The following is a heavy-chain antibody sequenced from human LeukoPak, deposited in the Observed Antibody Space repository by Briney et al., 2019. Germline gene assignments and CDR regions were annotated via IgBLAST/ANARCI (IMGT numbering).Heavy chain of an antibody. CDR1: GGSFSGYY. Sequence: SETLSLTCAVYGGSFSGYYWSWIRQPPGKGLEWIGEINHSGSTNYNPSLKSRVTISVDTSKNQFSLKLSSVTAADTAVYYCARGGDCSGGSCYSVGDYYYYGMDVWGKGTTVTVSS. V-gene: IGHV4-34*01. D-gene: IGHD2-15*01. CDR3: ARGGDCSGGSCYSVGDYYYYGMDV. CDR2: INHSGST. J-gene: IGHJ6*04.